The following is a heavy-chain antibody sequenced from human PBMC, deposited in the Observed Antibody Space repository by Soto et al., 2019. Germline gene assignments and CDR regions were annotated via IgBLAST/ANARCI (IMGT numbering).Heavy chain of an antibody. J-gene: IGHJ4*02. CDR3: TTDRYN. CDR2: IRSKTDGGTT. D-gene: IGHD3-9*01. V-gene: IGHV3-15*07. Sequence: PGGSLRLSCSASGFSFSSAWMHWVRQPPGKGLEWVGRIRSKTDGGTTDYAAPVKGRFTISRDDSKNTLDLQMNSLKTEDTAVYYCTTDRYNWGQGILVTVSS. CDR1: GFSFSSAW.